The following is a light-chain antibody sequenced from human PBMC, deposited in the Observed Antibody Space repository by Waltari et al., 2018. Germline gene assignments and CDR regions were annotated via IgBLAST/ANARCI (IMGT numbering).Light chain of an antibody. CDR2: YDS. Sequence: VLTQPPSVSVSPGKTARITCGGEDIGSKTAHWYQPRPGQAPVLVISYDSDRPSGIPERFSGSKSGNTASLTISGLQAEDEADYYCCSYAGSYPHWVFGGGTKLTVL. V-gene: IGLV3-21*01. CDR1: DIGSKT. CDR3: CSYAGSYPHWV. J-gene: IGLJ3*02.